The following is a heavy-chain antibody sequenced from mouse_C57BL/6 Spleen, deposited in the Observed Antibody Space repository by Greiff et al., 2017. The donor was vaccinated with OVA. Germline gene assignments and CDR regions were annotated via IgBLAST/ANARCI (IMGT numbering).Heavy chain of an antibody. V-gene: IGHV1-69*01. CDR1: GYTFTSYW. CDR2: IDPSDSYT. CDR3: ARSGEYDEGYWYFDV. D-gene: IGHD2-14*01. Sequence: QVQLQQPGAELVMPGASVKLSCKASGYTFTSYWMHWVKQRPGQGLEWIGEIDPSDSYTNYNQQFKGKSTLTVDKSSSTAYMQLSSLTSDDSAVYDCARSGEYDEGYWYFDVWGTGTTVTVSS. J-gene: IGHJ1*03.